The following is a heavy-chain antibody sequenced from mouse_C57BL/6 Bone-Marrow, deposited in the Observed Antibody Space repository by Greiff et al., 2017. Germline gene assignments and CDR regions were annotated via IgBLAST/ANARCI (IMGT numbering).Heavy chain of an antibody. CDR2: INPYNGGT. CDR3: ARPYYRNWYFDV. V-gene: IGHV1-19*01. CDR1: GYTFTDYY. J-gene: IGHJ1*03. Sequence: VQLQQSGPVLVKPGASVKMSCKASGYTFTDYYMNWVKQRHGTSLEWIGVINPYNGGTSYNQKFKGKATLTVDKSSSTAYMGLNSLTSEDAAVYDSARPYYRNWYFDVWGTGTTVTVSS. D-gene: IGHD1-1*01.